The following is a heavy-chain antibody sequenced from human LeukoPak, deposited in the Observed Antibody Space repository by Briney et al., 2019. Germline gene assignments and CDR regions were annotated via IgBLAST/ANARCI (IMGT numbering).Heavy chain of an antibody. CDR2: ISSRSLTI. V-gene: IGHV3-48*02. CDR1: GFTFGAYS. D-gene: IGHD6-19*01. CDR3: ARSVIAVAGYDAFDI. Sequence: GGSLRLSCAASGFTFGAYSMNWVRQAPGKGLDWVSYISSRSLTISYADSVEGRFTISRDNAKTSLYLEMNSLRDEDTAVYYCARSVIAVAGYDAFDIWGQGTVVTVSS. J-gene: IGHJ3*02.